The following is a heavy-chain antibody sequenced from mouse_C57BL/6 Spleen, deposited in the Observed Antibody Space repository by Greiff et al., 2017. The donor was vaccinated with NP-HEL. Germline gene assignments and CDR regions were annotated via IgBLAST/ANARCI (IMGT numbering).Heavy chain of an antibody. V-gene: IGHV1-69*01. CDR1: GYTFTSYW. D-gene: IGHD4-1*01. CDR2: IDPSDSYT. CDR3: ARSGTGVFAY. J-gene: IGHJ3*01. Sequence: LQQSGAELVMPGASVKLSCKASGYTFTSYWMHWVKQRPGQGLEWIGEIDPSDSYTNYNQKFKGKSTLTVDKSSSTAYMQLSSLTSEDSAVYYCARSGTGVFAYWGQGTLVTVSA.